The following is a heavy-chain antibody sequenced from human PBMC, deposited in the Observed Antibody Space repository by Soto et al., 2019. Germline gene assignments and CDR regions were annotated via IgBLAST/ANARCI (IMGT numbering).Heavy chain of an antibody. V-gene: IGHV1-8*01. Sequence: GASVKVSCKASGYTFTSYDSNWVRQATGQGLEWMGWMNPNSGNTGYAQKFQGRVTMTRNTSISTAYMELSSLRSEDTAVYYCARTLSSSWYNDAFDIWGQGTMVTVSS. CDR1: GYTFTSYD. J-gene: IGHJ3*02. CDR2: MNPNSGNT. CDR3: ARTLSSSWYNDAFDI. D-gene: IGHD6-13*01.